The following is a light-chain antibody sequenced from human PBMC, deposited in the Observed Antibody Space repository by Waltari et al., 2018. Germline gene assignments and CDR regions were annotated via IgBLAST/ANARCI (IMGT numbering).Light chain of an antibody. CDR2: DLS. CDR3: TSYTTSSTLV. V-gene: IGLV2-14*03. CDR1: RRYVVAYNY. Sequence: QSALTPPASVSGSPGPSRTIPCTGTRRYVVAYNYVSWYQQHPGKAPKLMIYDLSDRPSGVSNRFSGSKSVNTASLTISGLQAEDEADYYCTSYTTSSTLVFGGGTKLTVL. J-gene: IGLJ2*01.